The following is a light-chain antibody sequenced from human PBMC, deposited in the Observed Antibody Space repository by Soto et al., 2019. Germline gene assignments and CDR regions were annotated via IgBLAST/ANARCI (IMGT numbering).Light chain of an antibody. CDR1: QSIRSN. Sequence: EIVMTQSPVTLSVSPGERATLSCRASQSIRSNLAWYQQKPGQAPRFLIYGASTRATGVAARFSGSGSGTEFTLTITSLQSEDLAVYFCQQYNEWPPLTFGGGTKLEIK. CDR3: QQYNEWPPLT. V-gene: IGKV3-15*01. CDR2: GAS. J-gene: IGKJ4*01.